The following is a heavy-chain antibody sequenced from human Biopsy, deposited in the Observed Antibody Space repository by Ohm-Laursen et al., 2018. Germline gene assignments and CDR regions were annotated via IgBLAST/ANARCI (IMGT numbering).Heavy chain of an antibody. J-gene: IGHJ3*01. CDR2: FSHTGTT. V-gene: IGHV4-34*01. CDR3: ARGPYGDNAGAFDV. D-gene: IGHD4/OR15-4a*01. CDR1: GGSFSGYD. Sequence: GTLSLTCCVDGGSFSGYDWTWIRQPPGKGLEWVGEFSHTGTTIYNPSLKSRLTISVDKSKNHFSLRLTSVTAADTATYFCARGPYGDNAGAFDVWGQGTVVTVSS.